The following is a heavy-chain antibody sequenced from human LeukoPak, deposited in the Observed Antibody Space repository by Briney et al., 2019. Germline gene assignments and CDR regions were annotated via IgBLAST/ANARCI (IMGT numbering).Heavy chain of an antibody. CDR1: GYTFTSYY. CDR3: AANSLAAAGDY. D-gene: IGHD6-13*01. V-gene: IGHV1-46*01. Sequence: GASVKVSCKASGYTFTSYYMHWVRQAPGQGLEWMGIINPSGGSTSYAQKFQGRVTMTRDMSTSTVYMELSSLRSDDTAVYYCAANSLAAAGDYWGQGTLVTVSS. J-gene: IGHJ4*02. CDR2: INPSGGST.